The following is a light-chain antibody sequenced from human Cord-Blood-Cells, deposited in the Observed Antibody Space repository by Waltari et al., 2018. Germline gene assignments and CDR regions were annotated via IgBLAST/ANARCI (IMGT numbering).Light chain of an antibody. CDR2: AAS. J-gene: IGKJ2*01. CDR3: QQSYSTPPYT. Sequence: DIQMTQSPSSLSASVGDRVTITCRASQGISSYLNWYQQKPGKAPKLLIYAASSLQSGVPSRCSGSGSGTDFTLTISSLQPEDFATYYCQQSYSTPPYTFGQGTKLEIK. CDR1: QGISSY. V-gene: IGKV1-39*01.